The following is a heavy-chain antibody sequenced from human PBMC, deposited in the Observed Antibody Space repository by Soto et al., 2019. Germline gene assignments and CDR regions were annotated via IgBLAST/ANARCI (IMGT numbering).Heavy chain of an antibody. Sequence: EVQLVESGGGFVQPGGSLRLSCAASGFTFSSYSMNWVRQAPGKGLEWVSYISSSSSTIYYADSVKGRFTISRDNAKNSLYLQMNSLRDEDTAVYYCARDRVGATSYYYYGMDVWGQGTTVTVSS. CDR3: ARDRVGATSYYYYGMDV. CDR1: GFTFSSYS. D-gene: IGHD1-26*01. CDR2: ISSSSSTI. V-gene: IGHV3-48*02. J-gene: IGHJ6*02.